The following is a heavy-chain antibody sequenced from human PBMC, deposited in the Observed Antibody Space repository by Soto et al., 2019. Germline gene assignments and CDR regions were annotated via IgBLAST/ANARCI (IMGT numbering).Heavy chain of an antibody. CDR3: ARKDYDGLFDY. J-gene: IGHJ4*02. V-gene: IGHV4-4*02. CDR2: PYHSGST. CDR1: GGSISSNNW. Sequence: QVQLQESGPGLVKPSGTLSLTCAVSGGSISSNNWWSWVRQPPGKGLEWIGEPYHSGSTNYNPSPKSRVTISIDKSKNQFPLNLRSVTAADTAVYYCARKDYDGLFDYWGQGTLVTVSS. D-gene: IGHD4-17*01.